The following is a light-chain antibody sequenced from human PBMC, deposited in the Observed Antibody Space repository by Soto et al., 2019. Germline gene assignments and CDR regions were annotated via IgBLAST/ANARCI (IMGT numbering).Light chain of an antibody. CDR2: DAS. Sequence: DIQMTQSPSSLSASVGDRVTITCQASQDISNYLNWYQQKPGKAPKLLIYDASNLETGVPSRFSGSGSGTDFTFTIRSLQPEDIAQYYCQQYDNLPITFGQGTRLEIK. V-gene: IGKV1-33*01. CDR3: QQYDNLPIT. J-gene: IGKJ5*01. CDR1: QDISNY.